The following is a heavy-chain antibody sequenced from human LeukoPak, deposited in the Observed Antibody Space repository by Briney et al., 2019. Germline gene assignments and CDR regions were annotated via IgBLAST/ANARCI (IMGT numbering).Heavy chain of an antibody. Sequence: GASLRPSCAPSASTVTSNYMSWVSQAPGEGLEWVSVIYSGGSTFYAVSVKVRFTISRDNSKNTVLLQMNSLRAEDTAVDYCAREDYYGSGSWDWGQGTMVTVSS. CDR3: AREDYYGSGSWD. CDR1: ASTVTSNY. D-gene: IGHD3-10*01. CDR2: IYSGGST. V-gene: IGHV3-66*01. J-gene: IGHJ3*01.